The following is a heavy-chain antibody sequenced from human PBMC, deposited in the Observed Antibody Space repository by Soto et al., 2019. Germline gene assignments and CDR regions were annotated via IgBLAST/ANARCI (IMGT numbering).Heavy chain of an antibody. CDR3: ARPTRYYYDSSGQSAWFDP. D-gene: IGHD3-22*01. CDR2: IIPIFGTA. Sequence: QVQLVQSGAEVKKPGSSVKVSCKASGGTFSSYAISWVRQAPGQGLEWMGGIIPIFGTANYAQKFQGRVTIAGDEATGTAYMEVGSLRSEDRAVYYCARPTRYYYDSSGQSAWFDPWGQGTLVTVSS. J-gene: IGHJ5*02. CDR1: GGTFSSYA. V-gene: IGHV1-69*12.